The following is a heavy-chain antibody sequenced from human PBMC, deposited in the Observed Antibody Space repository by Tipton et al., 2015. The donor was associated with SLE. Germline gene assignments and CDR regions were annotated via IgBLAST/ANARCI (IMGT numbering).Heavy chain of an antibody. D-gene: IGHD3-3*01. Sequence: LSLTCAVYGGSFSGYYWSWIRQPPGKGLEWIGEINHSGSTNYNPSLKSRVTISVDTSKNQFSLKLSSVTAADTAVYYCARDVEWTWGQGTLVTVSS. CDR2: INHSGST. CDR1: GGSFSGYY. CDR3: ARDVEWT. J-gene: IGHJ5*02. V-gene: IGHV4-34*01.